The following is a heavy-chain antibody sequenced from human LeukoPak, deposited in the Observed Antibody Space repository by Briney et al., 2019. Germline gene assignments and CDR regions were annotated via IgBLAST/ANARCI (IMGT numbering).Heavy chain of an antibody. CDR2: IDRRGST. J-gene: IGHJ4*02. D-gene: IGHD3-16*01. CDR1: GGSFSGYY. V-gene: IGHV4-34*01. Sequence: SETLSLTCAVYGGSFSGYYWSWIRQPPGKGLEWIGEIDRRGSTNYNPSLTSRVTISIDTSKNQFSLKLSSVTAADTAIYYCARELLVARGSFDSWGQGALVTVSS. CDR3: ARELLVARGSFDS.